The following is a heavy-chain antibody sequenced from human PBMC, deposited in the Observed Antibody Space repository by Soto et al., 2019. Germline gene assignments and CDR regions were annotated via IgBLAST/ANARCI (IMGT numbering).Heavy chain of an antibody. CDR3: ARTRVGYDILTGYYPLYYYYGMDV. D-gene: IGHD3-9*01. J-gene: IGHJ6*02. CDR2: INHSGST. V-gene: IGHV4-34*01. CDR1: GGSFSGYY. Sequence: SATLSLTCAVYGGSFSGYYWSWIRQPPGKGLEWIGEINHSGSTNYNPSLKSRVTISVDTSKNQFSLKLSSVTAADTAVYYCARTRVGYDILTGYYPLYYYYGMDVWGQGTTVT.